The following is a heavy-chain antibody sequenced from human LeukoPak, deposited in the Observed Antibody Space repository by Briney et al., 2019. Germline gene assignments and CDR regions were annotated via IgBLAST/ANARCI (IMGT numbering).Heavy chain of an antibody. CDR1: GGTFSSYA. CDR2: IIPILGIA. V-gene: IGHV1-69*04. J-gene: IGHJ4*02. CDR3: ARDRPSMVRGVIHYYFDY. D-gene: IGHD3-10*01. Sequence: SVKVSCKASGGTFSSYAISWVRQAPGQGLEWMGRIIPILGIANYAQKFQGRVTITADKSTSTAYMELSSLRSEDTAVYYCARDRPSMVRGVIHYYFDYWGQGTLVTVS.